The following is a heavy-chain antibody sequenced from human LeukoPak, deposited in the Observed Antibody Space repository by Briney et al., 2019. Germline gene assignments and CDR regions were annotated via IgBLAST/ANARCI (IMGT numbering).Heavy chain of an antibody. CDR3: ARQVFGYGMDV. CDR2: IYYSGST. CDR1: GGSISSYY. D-gene: IGHD3-3*01. J-gene: IGHJ6*02. V-gene: IGHV4-59*08. Sequence: ASETLSLTCTVSGGSISSYYWSWIRQPPGKGLEWIGYIYYSGSTNYNPSLKSRVTISVDTSKNQFSLKLSSVTAADTAVYYCARQVFGYGMDVWGQGTTVTVSS.